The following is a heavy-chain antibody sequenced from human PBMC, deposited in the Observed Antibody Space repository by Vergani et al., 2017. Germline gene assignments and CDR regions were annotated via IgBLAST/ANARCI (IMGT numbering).Heavy chain of an antibody. Sequence: QVQLVESGGGVVQPGRSLRLSCAASGFTFNQYGMHWVRQAPGKGLEWVAVTWYDGNNKQYADSVKGRFTISRDNSKSTMYLQMNSLRDEDTGVYYCARALRLLYNRFYPWGQGTLVTGSS. D-gene: IGHD1-14*01. CDR1: GFTFNQYG. V-gene: IGHV3-33*01. CDR3: ARALRLLYNRFYP. J-gene: IGHJ5*02. CDR2: TWYDGNNK.